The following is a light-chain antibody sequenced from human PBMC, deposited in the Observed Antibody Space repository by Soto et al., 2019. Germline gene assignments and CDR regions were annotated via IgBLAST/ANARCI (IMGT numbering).Light chain of an antibody. CDR3: QQLNSYPGIT. J-gene: IGKJ5*01. Sequence: DIQVTQSPSFLSASVRHIVTITFRASQGISSYLAWYQQKPGKAPKLLIYAASTLQSGVPSRFSGSGSGTEFTLTISSLQPEDFATYYCQQLNSYPGITFGQGTRLEIK. V-gene: IGKV1-9*01. CDR1: QGISSY. CDR2: AAS.